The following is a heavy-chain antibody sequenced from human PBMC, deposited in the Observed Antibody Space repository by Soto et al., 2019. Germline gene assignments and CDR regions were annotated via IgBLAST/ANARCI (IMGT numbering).Heavy chain of an antibody. J-gene: IGHJ4*02. CDR1: GYTFTSYA. CDR3: ARVTIAAAKNFDY. CDR2: INAGNGNT. D-gene: IGHD6-13*01. Sequence: QVQLVQSGAEVKKPGASVKVSCKASGYTFTSYAMHWVRQAPGQRLEWMGWINAGNGNTKYSQKFQGRVTITSDTSASTAYMELSSLRSEDTAVYYCARVTIAAAKNFDYWGQGTLVTVSS. V-gene: IGHV1-3*01.